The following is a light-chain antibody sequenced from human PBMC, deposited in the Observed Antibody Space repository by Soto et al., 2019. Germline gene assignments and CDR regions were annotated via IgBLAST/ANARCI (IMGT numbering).Light chain of an antibody. V-gene: IGLV2-14*01. CDR1: SSDVGGSNH. CDR3: VSFTSSTTYV. J-gene: IGLJ1*01. CDR2: DVT. Sequence: QSVLTQPASVSDSPGQSITISCTGTSSDVGGSNHVSWYQQHPGKAPKLMIYDVTNRPSGVSHRLSGSKSGSTASLIISGLQAEDEADYYCVSFTSSTTYVFGTGPKVTVL.